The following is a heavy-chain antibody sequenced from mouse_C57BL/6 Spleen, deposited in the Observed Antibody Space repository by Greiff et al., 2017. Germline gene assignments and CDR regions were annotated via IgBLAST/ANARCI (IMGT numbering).Heavy chain of an antibody. CDR1: GFNIKDYY. Sequence: VQLQQSGAELVRPGASVKLSCTASGFNIKDYYMHWVKQRPEQGLEWIGRIDPEDGDTEYAPKFQGKATMTADTSSNTAYLQLSSLTSEDTAVYYCTSSGYYGRSDLDYGGQGTTLTVSS. D-gene: IGHD1-1*01. J-gene: IGHJ2*01. V-gene: IGHV14-1*01. CDR2: IDPEDGDT. CDR3: TSSGYYGRSDLDY.